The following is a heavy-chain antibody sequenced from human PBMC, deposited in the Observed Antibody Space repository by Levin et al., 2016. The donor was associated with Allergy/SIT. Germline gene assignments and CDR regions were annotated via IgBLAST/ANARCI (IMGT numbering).Heavy chain of an antibody. D-gene: IGHD3-10*01. V-gene: IGHV3-7*03. Sequence: WIRQPPGKGLEWVANIKQDGSEKYYVDSVKGRFTISRDNAKNSLYLQMNSLRAEDTAVYYCARERYYYGSGSYTPDYWGQGTLVTVSS. CDR3: ARERYYYGSGSYTPDY. CDR2: IKQDGSEK. J-gene: IGHJ4*02.